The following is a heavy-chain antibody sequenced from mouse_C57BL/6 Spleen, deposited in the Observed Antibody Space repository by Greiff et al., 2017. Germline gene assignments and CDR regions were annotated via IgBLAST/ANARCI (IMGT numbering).Heavy chain of an antibody. CDR1: GYTFTSYW. CDR3: ARSGQLRLLDY. J-gene: IGHJ2*01. CDR2: IDPSDSYT. D-gene: IGHD3-2*02. V-gene: IGHV1-50*01. Sequence: QVQLQQPGAELVKPGASVKLSCKASGYTFTSYWMQWVKQRPGQGLEWIGEIDPSDSYTNYNQKFKGKATLTVDTSSSTAYMQLSSLTSEDSAVYSCARSGQLRLLDYWGQGTTLTVSS.